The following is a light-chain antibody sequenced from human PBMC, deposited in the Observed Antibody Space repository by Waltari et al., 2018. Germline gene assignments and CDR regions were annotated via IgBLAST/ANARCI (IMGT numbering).Light chain of an antibody. CDR2: GGS. J-gene: IGKJ5*01. CDR3: MQALQTSIT. V-gene: IGKV2-28*01. Sequence: DIVMTQSPLSLPVTPGEPASISCRSSQSLLHSNGYNYLDCNVQKPGQSPQLLNYGGSNRASGGPERFSGSRSGTDFTLKISRLEAEDVGVYYCMQALQTSITFGQGSRLEIK. CDR1: QSLLHSNGYNY.